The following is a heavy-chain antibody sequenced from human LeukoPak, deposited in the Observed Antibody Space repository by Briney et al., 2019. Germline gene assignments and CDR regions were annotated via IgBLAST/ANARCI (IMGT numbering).Heavy chain of an antibody. CDR1: GFTFSIYS. CDR3: ARVRPDSSSWYYYGMDV. CDR2: IIRSSGYI. J-gene: IGHJ6*02. D-gene: IGHD6-13*01. V-gene: IGHV3-21*01. Sequence: GGSLRLSCAPSGFTFSIYSMNWVRHAPGKGLEWHSSIIRSSGYINYADSVKGGFTITRGNANNSLYLQMNSLRAEDTAVDYCARVRPDSSSWYYYGMDVWGQGTTVTVSS.